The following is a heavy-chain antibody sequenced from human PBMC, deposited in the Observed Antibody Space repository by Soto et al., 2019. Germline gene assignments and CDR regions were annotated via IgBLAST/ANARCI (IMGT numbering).Heavy chain of an antibody. D-gene: IGHD5-18*01. V-gene: IGHV3-74*01. Sequence: EVQLVESGGVLVQPGGSLRLSCAASGFTFSAYWIHWVRQAPEKGLEWVSRIKTDGSSTDYADSVKGRFTISRDNAKNILYLQMDSLRVEDTAVYYCAKREGNTFGLFHWGQGTLVTVSS. J-gene: IGHJ4*02. CDR2: IKTDGSST. CDR3: AKREGNTFGLFH. CDR1: GFTFSAYW.